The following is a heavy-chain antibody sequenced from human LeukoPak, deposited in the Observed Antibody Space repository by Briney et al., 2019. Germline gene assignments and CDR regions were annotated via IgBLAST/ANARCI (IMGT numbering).Heavy chain of an antibody. CDR3: ARKRGGCYPD. J-gene: IGHJ4*02. D-gene: IGHD2-15*01. Sequence: GASVKVSCKASGYTFTHFDIIWVRQAPGQGLEWMGRISPYNGDTYYAQNLQGRVTVTTDTSTRTAYMELKSLTSDDTAVYYCARKRGGCYPDWGQGTLVTVSS. V-gene: IGHV1-18*01. CDR1: GYTFTHFD. CDR2: ISPYNGDT.